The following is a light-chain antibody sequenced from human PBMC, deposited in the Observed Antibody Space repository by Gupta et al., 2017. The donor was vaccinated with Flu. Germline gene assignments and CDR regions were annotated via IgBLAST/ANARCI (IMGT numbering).Light chain of an antibody. CDR1: SGSIGLNY. CDR2: EDD. V-gene: IGLV6-57*01. CDR3: QSYEV. Sequence: NFMLTQPHSVSGSPGKTVTISCTRSSGSIGLNYVQWYQQRPGTSPKNVIYEDDQRPSGVPDRFSGSIDRSSNXAXLTISGXKTEDEADYYCQSYEVFGGGTKLTVL. J-gene: IGLJ2*01.